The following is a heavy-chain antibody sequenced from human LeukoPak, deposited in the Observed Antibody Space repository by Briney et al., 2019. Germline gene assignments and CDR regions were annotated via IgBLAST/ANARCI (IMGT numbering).Heavy chain of an antibody. CDR2: ISAYNGNT. D-gene: IGHD3-22*01. CDR1: GYTFTSYG. V-gene: IGHV1-18*01. CDR3: ARAHYYDSSGKDFVY. Sequence: ASVKVSCKASGYTFTSYGISWVRQAPGQGLEWMGWISAYNGNTNYAQKLQGRVTMTTDTSTSTAYMELRSLRSDDTAVYYCARAHYYDSSGKDFVYWGQGTLVTVSS. J-gene: IGHJ4*02.